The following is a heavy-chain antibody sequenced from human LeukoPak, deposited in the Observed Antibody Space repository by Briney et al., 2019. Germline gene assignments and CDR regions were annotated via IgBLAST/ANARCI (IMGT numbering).Heavy chain of an antibody. CDR1: GFTFSSFA. J-gene: IGHJ4*02. Sequence: PGGSLRLSCEASGFTFSSFATSWVRQAPGKGLEWVSGIYGDASYRFYADSVKGRFTISRDNSNRRLYLQMNSLTAEDTAMYYCAKDFISGDGKWDIDHWGQGTLVTVSS. V-gene: IGHV3-23*01. CDR3: AKDFISGDGKWDIDH. D-gene: IGHD1-26*01. CDR2: IYGDASYR.